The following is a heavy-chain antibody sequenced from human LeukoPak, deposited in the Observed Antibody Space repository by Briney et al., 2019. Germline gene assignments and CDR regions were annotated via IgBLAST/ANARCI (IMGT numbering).Heavy chain of an antibody. CDR2: ISGSGATT. V-gene: IGHV3-23*01. CDR3: AKFFAPSGGASGWAWTIDN. D-gene: IGHD6-25*01. Sequence: PRGSLRLSCAASGFTFSSYGMHWVRQAPGKGLEWVAAISGSGATTYYADFAKGRFSISRDNSENTLHLQMYSLGAEDTAVYYCAKFFAPSGGASGWAWTIDNWGQGTLVIVSS. CDR1: GFTFSSYG. J-gene: IGHJ4*02.